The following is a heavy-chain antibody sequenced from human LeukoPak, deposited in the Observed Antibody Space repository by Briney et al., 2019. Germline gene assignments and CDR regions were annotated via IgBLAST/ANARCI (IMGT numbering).Heavy chain of an antibody. CDR3: ARWSRSIAARIYYFDY. CDR1: GGSFSGYY. Sequence: KPSETLSLTCAVYGGSFSGYYWSWIRQPPGKGLEWIGEINHSGSTNYNPSLKSRVTISVDTSKNQFSLKLSSVTAADTAVYYCARWSRSIAARIYYFDYWGQGTLVTVSS. CDR2: INHSGST. V-gene: IGHV4-34*01. J-gene: IGHJ4*02. D-gene: IGHD6-6*01.